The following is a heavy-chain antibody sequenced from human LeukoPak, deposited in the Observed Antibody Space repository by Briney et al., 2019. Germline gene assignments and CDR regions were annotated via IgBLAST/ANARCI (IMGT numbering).Heavy chain of an antibody. J-gene: IGHJ6*03. V-gene: IGHV4-39*01. CDR1: GDSITNYY. CDR3: ARLGYYYYYMDV. CDR2: IYYSGST. Sequence: SETLSLTCTAFGDSITNYYWGWIRQPPGKGLEWIGSIYYSGSTYYNPSLKSRVTISVDTTKNQFSLKLSSVTAADTTVYYCARLGYYYYYMDVWGKGTTVTVSS.